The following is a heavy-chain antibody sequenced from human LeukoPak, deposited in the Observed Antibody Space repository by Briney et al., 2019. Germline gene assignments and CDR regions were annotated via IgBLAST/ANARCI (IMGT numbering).Heavy chain of an antibody. CDR1: GFTFVKYD. Sequence: PGGSLRLSCAASGFTFVKYDMAWVPQAPGKGLEWVSAISKSGFETFYADSVKGRFTISRDTSTNTLYLQMNSLRADDTAVYYCAKGREQPWNFDYWGQGALVTVSS. V-gene: IGHV3-23*01. CDR2: ISKSGFET. J-gene: IGHJ4*02. D-gene: IGHD5-18*01. CDR3: AKGREQPWNFDY.